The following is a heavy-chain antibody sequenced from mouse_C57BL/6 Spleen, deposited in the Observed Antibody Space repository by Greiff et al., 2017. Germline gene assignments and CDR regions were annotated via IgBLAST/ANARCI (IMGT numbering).Heavy chain of an antibody. D-gene: IGHD2-14*01. V-gene: IGHV5-4*01. Sequence: VQLTESGGGLVKPGGSLKLSCAASGFTFSSYAMSWVRQTPEKRLEWVATISDGGSYTYYPDNVKGRFTISRDNAKNNLYLQMSHLKSEDTAMYYCAREGTTAAWFAYWGQGTLVTVSA. CDR2: ISDGGSYT. J-gene: IGHJ3*01. CDR3: AREGTTAAWFAY. CDR1: GFTFSSYA.